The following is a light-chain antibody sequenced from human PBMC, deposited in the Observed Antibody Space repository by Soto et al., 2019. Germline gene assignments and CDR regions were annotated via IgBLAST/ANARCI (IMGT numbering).Light chain of an antibody. V-gene: IGLV2-14*03. Sequence: QSALTQPASVSGSPGQSITISCTGTGSDVGGYNYVSWYQQHPGKAPKLMIYAVTDRPSGVSNRFSGSKSGNTASLTISGLQAEDEGDYYCSSYSSGTTRLLFGGGTKLTVL. CDR2: AVT. J-gene: IGLJ2*01. CDR3: SSYSSGTTRLL. CDR1: GSDVGGYNY.